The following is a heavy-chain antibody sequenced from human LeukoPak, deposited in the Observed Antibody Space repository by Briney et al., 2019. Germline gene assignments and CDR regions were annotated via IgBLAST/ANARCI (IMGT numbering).Heavy chain of an antibody. D-gene: IGHD6-6*01. CDR1: GGSISSSSYY. CDR3: ARDRETTGSSSSVGVHFDY. V-gene: IGHV4-39*07. CDR2: IYYSGST. J-gene: IGHJ4*02. Sequence: SETLSLTFTVSGGSISSSSYYWGWIRQPPGKGLEWIGSIYYSGSTYYNPSLKSRVTISVDTSKNQFSLKLSSVTAADTAVYYCARDRETTGSSSSVGVHFDYWGQGTLVTVSS.